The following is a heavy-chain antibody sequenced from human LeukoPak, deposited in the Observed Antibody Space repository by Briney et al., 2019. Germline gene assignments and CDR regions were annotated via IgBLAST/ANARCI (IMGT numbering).Heavy chain of an antibody. CDR2: ISGSGAST. CDR3: AKDVGKWESLHFFDY. V-gene: IGHV3-23*01. J-gene: IGHJ4*02. D-gene: IGHD1-26*01. Sequence: GGSLRLSCAASGFLFSNYWMSWVRQAPGKGLEWISGISGSGASTYYADSVKGRFTISRDDSRNTLYLQMNSLRGDDTAVYYCAKDVGKWESLHFFDYWGQGTLVTVSS. CDR1: GFLFSNYW.